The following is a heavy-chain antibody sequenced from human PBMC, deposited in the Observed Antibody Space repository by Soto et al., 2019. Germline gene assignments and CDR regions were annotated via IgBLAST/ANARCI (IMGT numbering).Heavy chain of an antibody. J-gene: IGHJ6*02. CDR2: ISGSGGST. Sequence: EVQLLESGGGLVQPGGSLRLSCAASGFTFSSYAMSWVRQAPGKGLEWVSAISGSGGSTYYADSVKGRFTISRDNSKNTLYRQMNSLRAEDTAVYYCAKGLAPLDYGMDVWGQGTTVTVSS. CDR1: GFTFSSYA. V-gene: IGHV3-23*01. CDR3: AKGLAPLDYGMDV.